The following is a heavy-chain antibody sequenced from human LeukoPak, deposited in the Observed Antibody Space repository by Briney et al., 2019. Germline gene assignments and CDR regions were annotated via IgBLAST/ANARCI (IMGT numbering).Heavy chain of an antibody. CDR3: ARHRSSSSRRHAFDI. V-gene: IGHV4-39*01. Sequence: PSETLSLTCTVSGGSISSSSYYWGWLRQPPGKGLEWIGSIYYSGSTYYNPSLKSRVTISVHTSKNQFSLKLSSVTAADPAVYYCARHRSSSSRRHAFDIWGQGTMVTVAS. CDR2: IYYSGST. D-gene: IGHD6-6*01. J-gene: IGHJ3*02. CDR1: GGSISSSSYY.